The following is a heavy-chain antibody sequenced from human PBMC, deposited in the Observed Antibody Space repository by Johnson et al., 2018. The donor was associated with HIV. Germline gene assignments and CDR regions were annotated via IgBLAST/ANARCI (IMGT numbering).Heavy chain of an antibody. Sequence: QVQLVESGGGVVQPGGSLRLSCAASGFTFSSYGMHWVRQAPGKGLEWVAFIRYDGDITYYVDSVKGRFTISRDNSKNTLYLQMNSLRTEDTAVYYCARSRWADDAFDGWGQGTMVTVSS. V-gene: IGHV3-30*02. CDR1: GFTFSSYG. CDR2: IRYDGDIT. J-gene: IGHJ3*01. D-gene: IGHD1-26*01. CDR3: ARSRWADDAFDG.